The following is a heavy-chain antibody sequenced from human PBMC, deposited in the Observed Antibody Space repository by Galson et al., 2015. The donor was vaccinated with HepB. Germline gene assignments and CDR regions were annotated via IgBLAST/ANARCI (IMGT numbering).Heavy chain of an antibody. D-gene: IGHD2-2*01. CDR1: GFTFSSYS. J-gene: IGHJ4*02. V-gene: IGHV3-48*02. CDR3: ARVVVVPDSTDY. CDR2: ISSSSTTT. Sequence: PLRLSCAASGFTFSSYSMNWVRQAPGTGLEWISYISSSSTTTYYADSVKGRFTISRDNAKNSLYMQMNSLRDEDTAVYFCARVVVVPDSTDYWGQGTLVTVSS.